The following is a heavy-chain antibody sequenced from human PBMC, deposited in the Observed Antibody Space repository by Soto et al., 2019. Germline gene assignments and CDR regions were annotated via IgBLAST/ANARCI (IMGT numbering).Heavy chain of an antibody. CDR2: IWYDGSNK. CDR1: GFTFSSYG. CDR3: ATPAAYYYDSSGYFAFDI. D-gene: IGHD3-22*01. Sequence: GGSLSLSCAASGFTFSSYGLHWVRQSPGKGLEWVAVIWYDGSNKYYADSVKGRFTISRDNSKNTLYLQMNSLRAEDTAVYYCATPAAYYYDSSGYFAFDIWGQGTMVTVS. V-gene: IGHV3-33*01. J-gene: IGHJ3*02.